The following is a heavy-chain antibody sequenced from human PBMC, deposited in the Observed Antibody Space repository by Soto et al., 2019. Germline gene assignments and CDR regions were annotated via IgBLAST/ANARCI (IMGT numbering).Heavy chain of an antibody. Sequence: EVQLVESGGGLVQPGGSLRLSCAASGFTFSRYWMSWVRQAPGKGLQWVANIKRDGSEKNYVDSVKGRFTISRDNAKNSVYLQMNGLRVEDTAVYYCAREEYSGCDTWGQGTLVTVSS. CDR1: GFTFSRYW. J-gene: IGHJ4*02. V-gene: IGHV3-7*04. CDR2: IKRDGSEK. CDR3: AREEYSGCDT. D-gene: IGHD5-12*01.